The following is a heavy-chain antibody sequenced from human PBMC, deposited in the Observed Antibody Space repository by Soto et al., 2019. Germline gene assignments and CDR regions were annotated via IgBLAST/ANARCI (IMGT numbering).Heavy chain of an antibody. V-gene: IGHV3-30-3*01. CDR2: ISYDGSNK. CDR1: GFTFSSYA. CDR3: ARVGTMIVDQWLDY. D-gene: IGHD3-22*01. J-gene: IGHJ4*02. Sequence: QVQLVESGGGVVQPGRSLRLSCAASGFTFSSYAMHWVRQAPGKGLEWVAVISYDGSNKYYADSVKGRFTISRDNSKNTLYLQMNSLRAEDTAVYYCARVGTMIVDQWLDYWGQGTLVTVSS.